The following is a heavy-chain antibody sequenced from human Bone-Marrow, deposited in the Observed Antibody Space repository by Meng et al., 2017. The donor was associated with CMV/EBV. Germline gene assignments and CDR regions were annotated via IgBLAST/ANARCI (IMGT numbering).Heavy chain of an antibody. CDR2: IYRGANSI. Sequence: GESLKISCVASGFTFSTSVLGWVRQAPGRGLEWVSTIYRGANSIVYAESVRGRFTISRDDSKNTLYLQMNSLRDEDTAVYYCARDLRDYANDYWGQGTLVTVSS. CDR3: ARDLRDYANDY. D-gene: IGHD2-2*01. J-gene: IGHJ4*02. V-gene: IGHV3-23*03. CDR1: GFTFSTSV.